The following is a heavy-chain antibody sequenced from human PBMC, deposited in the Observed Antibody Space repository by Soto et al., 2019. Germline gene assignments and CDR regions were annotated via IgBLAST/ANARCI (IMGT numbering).Heavy chain of an antibody. CDR3: ARATAYDYDSSGYPPDY. Sequence: QVQLVQSGAEVKKPGASVKVSCKASGYTFTSYGISWVRQAPGQGLEWMGWISAYNGKTNYEHKLQGRITMTTGTCTSTAYMELRSLKSDDTALYYCARATAYDYDSSGYPPDYWGQGTLVPVS. V-gene: IGHV1-18*01. J-gene: IGHJ4*02. D-gene: IGHD3-22*01. CDR2: ISAYNGKT. CDR1: GYTFTSYG.